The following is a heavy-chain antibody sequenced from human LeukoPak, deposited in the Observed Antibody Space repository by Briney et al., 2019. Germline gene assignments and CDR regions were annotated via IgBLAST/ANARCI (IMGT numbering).Heavy chain of an antibody. CDR1: GFTFSSYA. J-gene: IGHJ4*02. D-gene: IGHD3-16*01. Sequence: GGSLRLSCASSGFTFSSYAMSGVRKAPGRARECVSTIRCSEGSTYYADSVKRRFTIYRDNTKNTMYLQMHRPRDAATDVYYCAKMGITPWTYNYFDYRGTGTLVT. CDR2: IRCSEGST. V-gene: IGHV3-23*01. CDR3: AKMGITPWTYNYFDY.